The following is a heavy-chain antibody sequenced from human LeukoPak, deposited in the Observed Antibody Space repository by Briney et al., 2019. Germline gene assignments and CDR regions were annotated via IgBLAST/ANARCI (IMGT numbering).Heavy chain of an antibody. V-gene: IGHV3-23*01. CDR1: GLSFSSFA. CDR3: ARASWVSTTDAVR. Sequence: GGSLRLSCAASGLSFSSFAMSWVRQGPARGLEWVSSIRGYGETFYADSVKGRFTLSSDSSRNTVYFQLNNLRVEDTAIYYCARASWVSTTDAVRWGQGTLVTVSS. J-gene: IGHJ4*02. D-gene: IGHD1-14*01. CDR2: IRGYGET.